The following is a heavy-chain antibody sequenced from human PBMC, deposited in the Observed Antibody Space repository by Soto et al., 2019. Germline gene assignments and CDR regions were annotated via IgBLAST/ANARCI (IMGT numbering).Heavy chain of an antibody. CDR1: GGSFSGYY. CDR3: ERESSSCFVYYDGMDV. Sequence: SETLSLTCAVYGGSFSGYYWSWIRQPPGKGLEWIGEINHSGSTNYNPSLKSRVTISVDTSKNQFSLKLSSVTATDTAVYYCERESSSCFVYYDGMDVWGQGTTVTVS. J-gene: IGHJ6*02. D-gene: IGHD6-13*01. CDR2: INHSGST. V-gene: IGHV4-34*01.